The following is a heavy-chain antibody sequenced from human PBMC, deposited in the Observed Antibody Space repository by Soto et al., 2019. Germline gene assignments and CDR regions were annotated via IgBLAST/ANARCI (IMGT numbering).Heavy chain of an antibody. CDR2: IIPILGIA. D-gene: IGHD1-26*01. V-gene: IGHV1-69*08. CDR1: GGTFSSYT. Sequence: QVQLVQSGAEVKKPGSSVKVSCKASGGTFSSYTISWVRQAPGQGLEWMGRIIPILGIANYAQKFQGRVTMHADKSTSTATRAHSSLRPDATAVYYCARDSVDSRDEKGGWFAPWGRETLVTVSA. J-gene: IGHJ5*02. CDR3: ARDSVDSRDEKGGWFAP.